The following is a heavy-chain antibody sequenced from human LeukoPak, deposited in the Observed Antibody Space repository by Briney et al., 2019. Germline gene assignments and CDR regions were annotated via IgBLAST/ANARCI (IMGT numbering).Heavy chain of an antibody. CDR3: ARSKIGGVIVLYYFDY. CDR2: IIPIFGTA. Sequence: SVKVSCKASGGTFSSYAISWVRQAPGQGLEWMGRIIPIFGTANYAQKFQGRVTITTDESTSTAYMELSSLRSEDTAVYYCARSKIGGVIVLYYFDYWGQGTLVTVSS. D-gene: IGHD3-16*02. CDR1: GGTFSSYA. J-gene: IGHJ4*02. V-gene: IGHV1-69*05.